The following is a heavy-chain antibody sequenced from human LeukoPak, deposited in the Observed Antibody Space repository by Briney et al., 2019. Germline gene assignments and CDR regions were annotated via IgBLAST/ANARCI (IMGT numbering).Heavy chain of an antibody. V-gene: IGHV3-15*01. J-gene: IGHJ4*02. CDR3: TTTYCSSTSCYAGY. CDR2: IKSKTDGGTT. CDR1: GFTFSNAW. D-gene: IGHD2-2*01. Sequence: PGGSLRLSCAASGFTFSNAWMSWVRQAPGKGLEWVGRIKSKTDGGTTDYAAPVKGRFTISRDDSKNTLYLQMNSLNTEDTAVYYCTTTYCSSTSCYAGYWGQGTLVTVSS.